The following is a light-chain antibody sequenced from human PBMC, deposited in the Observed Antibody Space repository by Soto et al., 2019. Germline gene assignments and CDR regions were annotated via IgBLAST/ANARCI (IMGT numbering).Light chain of an antibody. CDR3: MQALQTPRT. J-gene: IGKJ1*01. CDR2: LGS. CDR1: QSLLHSNGYNY. Sequence: DIVMTQSPLSLPVTPGEPASISCRSSQSLLHSNGYNYLDWYLQKPGQSPQLLIYLGSNRASGVPDRFSGSGSDTDFTLKISRVEAEDVGVYYCMQALQTPRTFGQGTKVEIQ. V-gene: IGKV2-28*01.